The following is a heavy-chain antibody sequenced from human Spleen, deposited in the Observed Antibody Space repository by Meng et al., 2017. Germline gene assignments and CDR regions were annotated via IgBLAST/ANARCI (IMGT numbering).Heavy chain of an antibody. CDR2: ISGGATDT. CDR3: AEITVGPQPY. V-gene: IGHV3-NL1*01. Sequence: QLQLLEAGGDVVQPGRTRRRSRAASGFTFSSYGMHWVRQAPGKGLEWVSAISGGATDTHYADSVKGRFTISRDNSKNTLYLQMNSLRAEDTALYYCAEITVGPQPYWGQGTLVTVSS. CDR1: GFTFSSYG. J-gene: IGHJ4*02. D-gene: IGHD6-19*01.